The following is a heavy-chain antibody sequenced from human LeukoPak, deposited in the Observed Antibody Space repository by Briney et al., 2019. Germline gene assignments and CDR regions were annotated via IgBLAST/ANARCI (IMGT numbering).Heavy chain of an antibody. J-gene: IGHJ5*02. V-gene: IGHV4-39*01. CDR1: GGSIRSSSDD. CDR2: IYYSGST. CDR3: ARPRITMVRGFDL. D-gene: IGHD3-10*01. Sequence: SETLSLTCTVSGGSIRSSSDDWGRSRQPRGKGGEGIGSIYYSGSTYYNPSLKSRVPISVDTSKNQFSLKLSSVTAADTAVYYCARPRITMVRGFDLWGQGTLVTVSS.